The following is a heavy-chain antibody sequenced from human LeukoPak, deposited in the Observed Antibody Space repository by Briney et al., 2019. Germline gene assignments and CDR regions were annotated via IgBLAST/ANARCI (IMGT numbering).Heavy chain of an antibody. D-gene: IGHD3-10*01. CDR3: AKDTGLLWFGEFPTDYFDY. Sequence: PGGSLRLSCAASGFTFSSYAMSWVRQAPGKGLEWVSAISGSGGSTYYADSVKGRFTISRDNSKNTLYLQMNSLRAEDTAVYYCAKDTGLLWFGEFPTDYFDYWGQGTLVTVSS. CDR1: GFTFSSYA. V-gene: IGHV3-23*01. J-gene: IGHJ4*02. CDR2: ISGSGGST.